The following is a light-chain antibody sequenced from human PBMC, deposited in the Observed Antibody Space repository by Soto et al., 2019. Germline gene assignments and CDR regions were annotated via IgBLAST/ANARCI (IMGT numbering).Light chain of an antibody. CDR1: QSVGTY. CDR3: QQRRSWPLT. CDR2: DAS. V-gene: IGKV3-11*01. Sequence: EIVLTQSPATLSLSPGERATLSCRASQSVGTYFAWYQQKPGQAPRLLIYDASNRATGIPARFSGSGSGTEITLTISSLEPEDFAVYYCQQRRSWPLTFGGGTNVEIK. J-gene: IGKJ4*01.